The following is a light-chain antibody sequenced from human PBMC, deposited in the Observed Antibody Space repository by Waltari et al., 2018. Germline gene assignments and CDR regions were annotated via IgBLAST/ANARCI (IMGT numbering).Light chain of an antibody. J-gene: IGKJ4*01. CDR1: QSISNW. V-gene: IGKV1-5*03. CDR2: KAS. Sequence: DLQMTQSPSTLSASVGDRSPITCRASQSISNWLAWYQQKPGKAPKLLIYKASTLESGVPSRFSGSGSGTEFTLTISSLQPDDFATYYCQQYNSYSLLTFGGGTKVEIK. CDR3: QQYNSYSLLT.